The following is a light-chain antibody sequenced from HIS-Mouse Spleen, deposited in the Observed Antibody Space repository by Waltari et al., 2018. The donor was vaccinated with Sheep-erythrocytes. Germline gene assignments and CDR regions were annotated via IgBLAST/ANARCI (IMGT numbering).Light chain of an antibody. CDR3: SSYTSSSTLVV. Sequence: QSALTQPASGSGSPGQSITISCTGTSSDVGGYHYFPWYHQHPGKAPKLMIYDVSNRPSGVSNRFSGSKSGNTASLTISGLQAEDEADYYCSSYTSSSTLVVFGGGTKLTVL. CDR1: SSDVGGYHY. CDR2: DVS. J-gene: IGLJ2*01. V-gene: IGLV2-14*03.